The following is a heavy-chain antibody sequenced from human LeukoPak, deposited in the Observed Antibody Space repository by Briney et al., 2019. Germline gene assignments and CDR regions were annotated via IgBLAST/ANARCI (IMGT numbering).Heavy chain of an antibody. CDR3: ARGADSSGYYSISYFDY. J-gene: IGHJ4*02. CDR1: GGSIISYY. CDR2: IYYSGST. Sequence: SETLSLTCTVSGGSIISYYWSWIRQPPGKGLEWIGYIYYSGSTNYNPSLKSRVTISVDTSKNQFSLKLSSVTAADTAVYYCARGADSSGYYSISYFDYWGQGTLGSASS. V-gene: IGHV4-59*01. D-gene: IGHD3-22*01.